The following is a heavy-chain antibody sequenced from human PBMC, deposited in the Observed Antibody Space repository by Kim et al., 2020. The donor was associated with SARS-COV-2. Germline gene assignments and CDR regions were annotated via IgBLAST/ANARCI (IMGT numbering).Heavy chain of an antibody. J-gene: IGHJ4*02. CDR3: AREPLSVVPAAKVRYSSSWYSDY. D-gene: IGHD6-13*01. Sequence: GGSLRLSCAASGFTFSSYWMSWVRQAPGKGLEWVANIKQDGSEKYYVDSVKGRFTISRDNAKNSLYLQMNSLRAEDTAVYYCAREPLSVVPAAKVRYSSSWYSDYWGQGTLVTVSS. V-gene: IGHV3-7*01. CDR2: IKQDGSEK. CDR1: GFTFSSYW.